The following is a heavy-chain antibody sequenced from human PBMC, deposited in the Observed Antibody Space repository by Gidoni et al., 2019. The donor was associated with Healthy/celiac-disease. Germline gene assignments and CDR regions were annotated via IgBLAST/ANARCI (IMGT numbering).Heavy chain of an antibody. CDR1: GSTFTSYG. CDR3: ARDGCSSTSCYTDTRTGGMDV. CDR2: NSAYNGNT. V-gene: IGHV1-18*01. J-gene: IGHJ6*02. Sequence: QVQLVQSGTEVQKPGASVKVSCKASGSTFTSYGISWGRQAPGQGREWMGWNSAYNGNTNYAQKLQGRVTMTTDTSTSTAYMELRSLRSDDTAVYYCARDGCSSTSCYTDTRTGGMDVWGQGTTVTVSS. D-gene: IGHD2-2*02.